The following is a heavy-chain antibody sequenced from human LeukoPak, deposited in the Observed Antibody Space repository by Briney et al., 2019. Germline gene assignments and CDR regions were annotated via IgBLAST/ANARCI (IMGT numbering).Heavy chain of an antibody. CDR2: IKQDGSEK. D-gene: IGHD5-18*01. V-gene: IGHV3-7*01. Sequence: GGSLRLSCVASGFTFSSYWMSWVRQAPGKGLERVANIKQDGSEKYYVDSVKGRFTISRDNAKNSLYLQMNSLRAEDTAVYYCASGYSYGADYFDYWGQGTLVTVSS. CDR3: ASGYSYGADYFDY. J-gene: IGHJ4*02. CDR1: GFTFSSYW.